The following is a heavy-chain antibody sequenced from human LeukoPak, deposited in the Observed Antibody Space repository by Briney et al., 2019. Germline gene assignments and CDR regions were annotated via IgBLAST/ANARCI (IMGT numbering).Heavy chain of an antibody. J-gene: IGHJ6*02. CDR1: GGSISSYY. V-gene: IGHV4-59*01. CDR2: IYYSGST. D-gene: IGHD6-6*01. Sequence: PSETLSLTCTVSGGSISSYYWSWIRQPPGKGLEWIGYIYYSGSTNCNPSLKSRVTISVDTSKNQFSLKLSSVTAADTAVYYCAREYSSSSRDYYYGMDVWGQGTTVTVSS. CDR3: AREYSSSSRDYYYGMDV.